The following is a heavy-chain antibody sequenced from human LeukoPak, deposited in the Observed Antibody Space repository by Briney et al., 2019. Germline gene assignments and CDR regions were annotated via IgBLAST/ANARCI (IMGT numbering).Heavy chain of an antibody. V-gene: IGHV4-34*01. J-gene: IGHJ4*02. D-gene: IGHD6-13*01. Sequence: SETLSLTCAVYGGSFSGYYWSWIRQPPVKGLEWIGEINHSGSTNYNPSLKSRVTISVDTSKNQFSLKLSSVTAADTAVYYCARGSGAAAGTQMGYWGQGTLVTVSS. CDR2: INHSGST. CDR3: ARGSGAAAGTQMGY. CDR1: GGSFSGYY.